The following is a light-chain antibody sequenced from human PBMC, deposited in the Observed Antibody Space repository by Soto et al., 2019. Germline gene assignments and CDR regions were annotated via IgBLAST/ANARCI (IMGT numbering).Light chain of an antibody. CDR3: QQYNSYWT. CDR2: AAS. V-gene: IGKV1-16*01. CDR1: QGISNY. J-gene: IGKJ1*01. Sequence: IRMTQSPSSLSASTGDRVTITCRASQGISNYLAWYQQKPGKAPKLLIYAASSLQSGVPSRFSGSGSGTEFTLTISSLRPDDFATYYCQQYNSYWTFGQGTKVDI.